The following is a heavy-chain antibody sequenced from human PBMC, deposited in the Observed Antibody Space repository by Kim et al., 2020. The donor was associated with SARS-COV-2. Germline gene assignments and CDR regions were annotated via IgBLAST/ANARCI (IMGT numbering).Heavy chain of an antibody. V-gene: IGHV3-66*04. D-gene: IGHD3-10*01. CDR3: ARLGGSGSYYNVPGV. J-gene: IGHJ4*02. Sequence: DSVKGRLTLSRDNSKNTLYLQMNSLRAEDTAVYYCARLGGSGSYYNVPGVWGQGTLVTVSS.